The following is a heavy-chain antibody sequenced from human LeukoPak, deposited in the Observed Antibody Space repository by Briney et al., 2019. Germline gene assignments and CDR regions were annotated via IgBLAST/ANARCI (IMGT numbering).Heavy chain of an antibody. Sequence: GASVKVSCKASGYTFTGYYMHWVRQAPGQGLEWMGWINPNSGGTNYAQKFQGGVTMTRDTSISTAYMELSRLRSDDTAVYYCAPEGIVGATTPDYWGQGTLVTVSS. CDR1: GYTFTGYY. D-gene: IGHD1-26*01. CDR2: INPNSGGT. V-gene: IGHV1-2*02. CDR3: APEGIVGATTPDY. J-gene: IGHJ4*02.